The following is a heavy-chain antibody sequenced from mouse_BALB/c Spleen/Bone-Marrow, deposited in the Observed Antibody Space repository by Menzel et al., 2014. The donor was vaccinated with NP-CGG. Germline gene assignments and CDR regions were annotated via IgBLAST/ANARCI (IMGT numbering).Heavy chain of an antibody. CDR1: GFNVKDTY. J-gene: IGHJ3*01. Sequence: VQLQQSGAELLKPGASVKLSCTASGFNVKDTYMHWVKQRPEQGLEWIGRIDPANGNTKYDPKFQGKATITADTSSNTAYLQLSSLTSEDTAVYYCANYYYGGSYGFAYWGQGTLVTVSA. CDR2: IDPANGNT. D-gene: IGHD1-1*01. V-gene: IGHV14-3*02. CDR3: ANYYYGGSYGFAY.